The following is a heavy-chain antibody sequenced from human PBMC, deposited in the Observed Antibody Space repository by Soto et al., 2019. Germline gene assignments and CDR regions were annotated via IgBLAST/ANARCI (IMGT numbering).Heavy chain of an antibody. CDR3: ARSPRSSPYFDY. V-gene: IGHV5-51*01. J-gene: IGHJ4*02. Sequence: GESLKISCKGSGYSFTSYWIGWVRQMPGKGLEWMGIIYPGDHETRYSPSFHGKVTISADKSINTAYLQWNSLEASDTAFYFCARSPRSSPYFDYWGQGALVTVSS. CDR1: GYSFTSYW. CDR2: IYPGDHET. D-gene: IGHD6-13*01.